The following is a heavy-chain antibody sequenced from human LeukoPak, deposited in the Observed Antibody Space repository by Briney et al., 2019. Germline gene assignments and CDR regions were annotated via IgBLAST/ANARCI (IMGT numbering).Heavy chain of an antibody. D-gene: IGHD6-13*01. J-gene: IGHJ5*02. CDR1: GGSISTYF. V-gene: IGHV4-59*01. CDR2: VYYNGNT. CDR3: VRDRAAAGGWLDP. Sequence: PSETLSLTCTVSGGSISTYFWNWIRQPPGKGLEWIGYVYYNGNTNYNPSLKSRLTISVDTSKNQFSLKLTSVTAADTAVYYCVRDRAAAGGWLDPWGQGALVTVSS.